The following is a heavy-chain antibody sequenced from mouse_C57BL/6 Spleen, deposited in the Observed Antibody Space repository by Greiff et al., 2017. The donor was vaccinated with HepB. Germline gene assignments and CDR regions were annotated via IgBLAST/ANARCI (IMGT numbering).Heavy chain of an antibody. J-gene: IGHJ1*03. CDR2: IRSKSNNYAT. D-gene: IGHD1-1*01. CDR1: GFSFNTYA. Sequence: EVKLMESGGGLVQPKGSLKLSCAASGFSFNTYAMNWVRQAPGKGLEWVARIRSKSNNYATYYADSVKDRFTISRDDSESMLYLQMNNLKTEDTAMYYCVRQIYYYGSRHFDVWGTGTTVTVSS. CDR3: VRQIYYYGSRHFDV. V-gene: IGHV10-1*01.